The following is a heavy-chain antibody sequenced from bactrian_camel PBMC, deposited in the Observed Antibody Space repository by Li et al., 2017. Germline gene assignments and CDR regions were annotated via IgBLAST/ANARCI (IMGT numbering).Heavy chain of an antibody. D-gene: IGHD2*01. CDR3: AADVSLSCGTDYDVPGWY. CDR2: FKTYGGQV. V-gene: IGHV3S6*01. J-gene: IGHJ4*01. CDR1: GYTDSTYC. Sequence: HVQLVESGGGSVQAGGPLTLSCAASGYTDSTYCMGWFRQAPGKEREGVASFKTYGGQVDYADSVKGRFTISQDSDKHTLFLQMSSLKPEDTAMYYCAADVSLSCGTDYDVPGWYWGQGTQVTVS.